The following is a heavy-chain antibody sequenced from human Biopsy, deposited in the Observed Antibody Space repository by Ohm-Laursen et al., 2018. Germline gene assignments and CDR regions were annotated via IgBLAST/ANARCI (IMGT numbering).Heavy chain of an antibody. V-gene: IGHV4-59*08. D-gene: IGHD2-15*01. CDR1: GGSISSFY. Sequence: TLSLICAVSGGSISSFYWTWIRQPPGKGPEWIGDISDSGSTNYKPSLKSRVIISVDTSKNQFSLNLSSVTAADTAVYYCARRGSGGRSFDHWGQGTLVTVSS. CDR3: ARRGSGGRSFDH. J-gene: IGHJ4*02. CDR2: ISDSGST.